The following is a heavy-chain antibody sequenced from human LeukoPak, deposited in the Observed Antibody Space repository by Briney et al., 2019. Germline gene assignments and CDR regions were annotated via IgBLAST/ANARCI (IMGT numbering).Heavy chain of an antibody. J-gene: IGHJ4*02. Sequence: WASVKVSCKASGYTFTGYYMHWVRQAPGQGLEWMGWINPNSGATNYAQKFQGRVTMTRDTSISTAYMELSRLKSDDTAVYFCARNPRYCSGGSCFVLDYWGQGTLVTVSS. CDR3: ARNPRYCSGGSCFVLDY. V-gene: IGHV1-2*02. D-gene: IGHD2-15*01. CDR1: GYTFTGYY. CDR2: INPNSGAT.